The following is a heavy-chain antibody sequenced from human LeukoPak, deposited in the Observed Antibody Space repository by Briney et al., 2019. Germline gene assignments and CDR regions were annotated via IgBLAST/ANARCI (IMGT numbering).Heavy chain of an antibody. CDR3: ARGRGCSHSWFDP. V-gene: IGHV1-2*02. CDR1: EYTFVGHY. J-gene: IGHJ5*02. D-gene: IGHD5-18*01. CDR2: INPNSGVT. Sequence: ASVKVSCKASEYTFVGHYMHWVRQAPGQGLEWMGWINPNSGVTTYAQKFQGRVTMTRDTSISTAYMELSRLSSDDTAVYYCARGRGCSHSWFDPWGQGTLVTVSS.